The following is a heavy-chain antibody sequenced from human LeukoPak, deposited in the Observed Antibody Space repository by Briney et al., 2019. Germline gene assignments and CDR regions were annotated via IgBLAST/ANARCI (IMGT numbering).Heavy chain of an antibody. D-gene: IGHD3-10*01. J-gene: IGHJ6*03. CDR2: ISSSSRYI. CDR3: ARGGITMVRGVGYYYYMDV. V-gene: IGHV3-21*01. CDR1: AFTFSRYW. Sequence: PGGSLRLSCAASAFTFSRYWTTWVRQAPGKGLEWVSSISSSSRYIYYADSVKGRFTISRDNAKNTLYLQMNSLRAEDTAVYYCARGGITMVRGVGYYYYMDVWGKGTTVTVSS.